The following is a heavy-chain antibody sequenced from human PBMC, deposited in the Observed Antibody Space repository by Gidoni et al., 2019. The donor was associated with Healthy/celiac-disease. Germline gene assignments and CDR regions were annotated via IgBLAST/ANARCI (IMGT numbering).Heavy chain of an antibody. J-gene: IGHJ4*02. Sequence: QVQLVESGGGVVQPGRSLRLSCAASGFTFSSYGMHWVRQAPGKGLEWVAVISYDGSNKYYADSVKGRFTISRDNSKNTLYLQMNSLRAEDTAVYYCAKERDMLLYDYWGQGTLVTVSS. CDR3: AKERDMLLYDY. D-gene: IGHD2-2*02. CDR2: ISYDGSNK. V-gene: IGHV3-30*18. CDR1: GFTFSSYG.